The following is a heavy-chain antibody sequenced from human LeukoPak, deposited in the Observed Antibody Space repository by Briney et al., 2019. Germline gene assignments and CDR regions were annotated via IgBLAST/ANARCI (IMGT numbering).Heavy chain of an antibody. CDR1: GGSISSSSYY. CDR3: ARTVVVVAASQSFDY. CDR2: IYYSGST. Sequence: PSETLSLTCTVSGGSISSSSYYWGWIRQPPGKGLEWIGRIYYSGSTYYNPSLKSRVTISVDTSKNQFSLKLSSVTAADTAVYYCARTVVVVAASQSFDYWGQGTLVTVSS. J-gene: IGHJ4*02. V-gene: IGHV4-39*01. D-gene: IGHD2-15*01.